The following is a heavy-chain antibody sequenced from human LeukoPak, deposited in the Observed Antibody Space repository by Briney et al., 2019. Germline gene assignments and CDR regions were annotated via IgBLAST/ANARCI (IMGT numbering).Heavy chain of an antibody. Sequence: GGSLRLSCAASGFTFSSYGMHWVRQAPGKGLEWVAVISYDGSNKYYADSVKGRFTISRDNSKNTLYLQMNSLRAEDTAVYYCAKDQGTHRSSSCDYWGQGTLVTVSS. CDR1: GFTFSSYG. CDR2: ISYDGSNK. D-gene: IGHD6-13*01. J-gene: IGHJ4*02. CDR3: AKDQGTHRSSSCDY. V-gene: IGHV3-30*18.